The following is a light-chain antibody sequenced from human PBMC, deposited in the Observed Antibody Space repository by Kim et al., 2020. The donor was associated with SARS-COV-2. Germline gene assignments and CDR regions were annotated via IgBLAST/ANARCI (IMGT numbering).Light chain of an antibody. CDR1: SSDVGGYNY. Sequence: GQSITLSCTGTSSDVGGYNYVSWFQQHPGKAPELMIYDVSSRPSGVSNRFSGSKSGNTASLTISGLQAEDEADYYCSSHTSSNTVVFGGGTQLTVL. V-gene: IGLV2-14*03. CDR3: SSHTSSNTVV. J-gene: IGLJ3*02. CDR2: DVS.